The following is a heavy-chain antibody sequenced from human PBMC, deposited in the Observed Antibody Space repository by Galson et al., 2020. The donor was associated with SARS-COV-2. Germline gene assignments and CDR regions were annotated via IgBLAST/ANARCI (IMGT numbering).Heavy chain of an antibody. Sequence: ASVKVSCKASGYTFSGHYMHWVRLAPGQGLEWMGRINPNSGDTDVAQKFQGRVTMTTDTSLTTAYMELSRLTSDDTAVYYCTRGSNSSPFHHFDPWGQGTLVTVSS. CDR1: GYTFSGHY. V-gene: IGHV1-2*06. CDR2: INPNSGDT. J-gene: IGHJ5*02. CDR3: TRGSNSSPFHHFDP. D-gene: IGHD3-10*01.